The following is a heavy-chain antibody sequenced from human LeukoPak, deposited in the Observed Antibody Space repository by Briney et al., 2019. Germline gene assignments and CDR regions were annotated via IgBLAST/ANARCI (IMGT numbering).Heavy chain of an antibody. CDR2: INPNSGGT. Sequence: ASVKVSCKASGYTFTGYYMHWVRQAPGQGLEWMGWINPNSGGTNYAQKFQGRVTMTRDTSISTAYMELSRLRSDDTAVYYCARVDHYRGPYYFDYWGQGTLVTVSS. CDR3: ARVDHYRGPYYFDY. J-gene: IGHJ4*02. V-gene: IGHV1-2*02. CDR1: GYTFTGYY. D-gene: IGHD1-14*01.